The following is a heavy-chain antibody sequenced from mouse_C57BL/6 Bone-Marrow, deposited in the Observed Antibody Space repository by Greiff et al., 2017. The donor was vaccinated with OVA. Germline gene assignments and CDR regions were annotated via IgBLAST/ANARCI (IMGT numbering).Heavy chain of an antibody. CDR3: ARIPRDYYAMDY. D-gene: IGHD5-1-1*01. CDR2: INPNNGGT. Sequence: DVQLQESGPELVKPGASVKIPCKASGYTFTDYNMDWVKQSHGKSLEWIGDINPNNGGTIYNQKFKGKATLTVDKSSSTAYMELRSLTSEDTAVYYCARIPRDYYAMDYWGQGTSVTVSS. CDR1: GYTFTDYN. J-gene: IGHJ4*01. V-gene: IGHV1-18*01.